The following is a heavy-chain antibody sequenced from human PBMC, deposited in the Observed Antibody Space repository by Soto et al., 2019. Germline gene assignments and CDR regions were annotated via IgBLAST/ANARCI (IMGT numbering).Heavy chain of an antibody. CDR1: GFTFSSYG. V-gene: IGHV3-33*01. CDR3: ARDMVEVGPLRGFLSDLGPYSAFDI. J-gene: IGHJ3*02. Sequence: HPGGSLRLSCAASGFTFSSYGMHWVRQAPGKGLEWVAVIWYDGSNKYYADSVKGRFTISRDNSKNTLYLQMNSLRAEDTAVYYCARDMVEVGPLRGFLSDLGPYSAFDIWGQGTMVTVSS. D-gene: IGHD3-3*01. CDR2: IWYDGSNK.